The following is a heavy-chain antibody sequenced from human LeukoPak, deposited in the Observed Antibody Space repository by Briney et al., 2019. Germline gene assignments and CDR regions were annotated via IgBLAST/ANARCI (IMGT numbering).Heavy chain of an antibody. V-gene: IGHV4-4*02. CDR3: TRESGAFSPFGF. CDR2: VHLSGAT. CDR1: GGSITTTNW. Sequence: PSGTLSLTCAVSGGSITTTNWWSWVRQPPGKGLEWIGEVHLSGATNYNPSLESRVSMSIDKSKNHLSLEVTSVTAADTAIYYCTRESGAFSPFGFWGQGTLLTVSS. J-gene: IGHJ4*02. D-gene: IGHD1-26*01.